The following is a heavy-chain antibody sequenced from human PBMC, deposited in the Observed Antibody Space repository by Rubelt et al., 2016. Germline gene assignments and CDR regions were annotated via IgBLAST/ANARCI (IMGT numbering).Heavy chain of an antibody. V-gene: IGHV1-18*01. D-gene: IGHD1-7*01. CDR2: ISAYNGNT. J-gene: IGHJ4*02. CDR3: ARDLPPFRRYNWNFPLDY. CDR1: GYTFTSYG. Sequence: QVQLVQSGAEVKKPGASVKVSCKASGYTFTSYGISWVRQAPGQGLEWMGWISAYNGNTNYAQKLQCRVTMATDTSTSTAYMGLRSLRSDDTAVYYCARDLPPFRRYNWNFPLDYWGQGTLVTVSS.